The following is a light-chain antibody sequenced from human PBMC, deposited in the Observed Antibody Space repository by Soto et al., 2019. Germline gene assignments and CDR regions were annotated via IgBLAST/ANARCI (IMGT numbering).Light chain of an antibody. J-gene: IGLJ3*02. CDR2: EVT. CDR1: RSDVGSYNS. Sequence: QSVLTQPASVSGSPGESITISCTGTRSDVGSYNSIAWYQQHPGKAPRVMIFEVTKRPSGISNRFSGSKSGSTASLTISGLQAEDEADYFCFSYAGDSTWVFGGGTKLTVL. V-gene: IGLV2-23*02. CDR3: FSYAGDSTWV.